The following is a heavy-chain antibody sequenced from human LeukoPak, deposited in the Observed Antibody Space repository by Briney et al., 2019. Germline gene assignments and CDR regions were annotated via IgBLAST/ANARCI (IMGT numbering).Heavy chain of an antibody. CDR1: GGSFSGYY. V-gene: IGHV4-34*01. CDR2: INHSGST. J-gene: IGHJ4*02. CDR3: ARGPSLRSQYCSSTSCYMG. Sequence: SETLSLTCAVYGGSFSGYYWSWIRQPPGKGLEWIGEINHSGSTNYNPSLKSRVTISVDTSKNQFSLKLSSVTAADTAVYYCARGPSLRSQYCSSTSCYMGGGQGTLGTVSS. D-gene: IGHD2-2*02.